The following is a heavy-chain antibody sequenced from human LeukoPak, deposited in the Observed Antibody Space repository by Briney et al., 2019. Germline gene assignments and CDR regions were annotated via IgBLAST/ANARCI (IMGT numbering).Heavy chain of an antibody. V-gene: IGHV3-64*01. CDR3: ATFGEIFSY. CDR1: GFIFSYFV. Sequence: GGSLRLSCVAFGFIFSYFVMHWVRQAPGKGLEYVSAITSHGGSTYYANSVKGRFTVSRDNSKNTLFLQMGSLRAEDMAVYYCATFGEIFSYWGQGTLVTVSS. J-gene: IGHJ4*02. D-gene: IGHD3-10*01. CDR2: ITSHGGST.